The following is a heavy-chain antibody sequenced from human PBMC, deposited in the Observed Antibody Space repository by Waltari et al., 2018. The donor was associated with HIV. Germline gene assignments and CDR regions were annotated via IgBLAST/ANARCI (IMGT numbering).Heavy chain of an antibody. J-gene: IGHJ6*02. V-gene: IGHV1-46*01. CDR1: GYTFTSYY. D-gene: IGHD4-17*01. CDR3: ARSRGLQAVTTVNYYYGMDV. CDR2: INPSGGST. Sequence: QVQLVQSGAEVKKPGASVKVSCKASGYTFTSYYMHWVRQAPGQGLEWMGIINPSGGSTSYAQKFQGRVSMTRDTSTSTVYMELGSLRSEDTAVYYCARSRGLQAVTTVNYYYGMDVWGQGTTVTVSS.